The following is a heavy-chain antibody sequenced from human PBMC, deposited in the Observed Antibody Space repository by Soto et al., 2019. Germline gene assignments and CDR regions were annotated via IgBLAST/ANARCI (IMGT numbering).Heavy chain of an antibody. J-gene: IGHJ6*02. D-gene: IGHD3-16*01. CDR3: AREGVRGMDV. CDR2: IIPIFGTA. CDR1: GGTFSSYA. V-gene: IGHV1-69*05. Sequence: SVKVSCKASGGTFSSYAINWVRQAPGQGLEWMGGIIPIFGTANYAQKFQGRVTMTRNTSISTAYMELSSLRSEDTAVYYCAREGVRGMDVWGQGTTVTVSS.